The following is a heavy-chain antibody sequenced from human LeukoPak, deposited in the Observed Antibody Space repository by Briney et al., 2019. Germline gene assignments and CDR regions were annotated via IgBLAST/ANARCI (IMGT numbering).Heavy chain of an antibody. CDR1: GFTFSSYA. J-gene: IGHJ4*02. V-gene: IGHV3-23*01. Sequence: PGGSLRLSCAASGFTFSSYAMSWVRQAPGKGLEWVSAISGSGGSTYYADSVKGRFTISRDNSKNTLYVQMNSLRADDTAVYYCAKTRPLDSSSWSHGDYWGQGTLVTVSS. CDR3: AKTRPLDSSSWSHGDY. D-gene: IGHD6-13*01. CDR2: ISGSGGST.